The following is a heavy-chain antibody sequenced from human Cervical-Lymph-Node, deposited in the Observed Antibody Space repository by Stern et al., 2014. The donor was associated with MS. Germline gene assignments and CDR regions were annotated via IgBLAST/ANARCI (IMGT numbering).Heavy chain of an antibody. CDR3: VAGYYYDSSGFLNY. CDR2: IVVGSGNT. V-gene: IGHV1-58*02. Sequence: QLVESGPEVKKPGTSVKVSCMASGFTFTSSAIQWVRQARGQRPELIGWIVVGSGNTNYAQRFQERVTITRDMSTSTAYMELSSLRSEDTAIYYCVAGYYYDSSGFLNYWGQGTLVTVSS. J-gene: IGHJ4*02. CDR1: GFTFTSSA. D-gene: IGHD3-22*01.